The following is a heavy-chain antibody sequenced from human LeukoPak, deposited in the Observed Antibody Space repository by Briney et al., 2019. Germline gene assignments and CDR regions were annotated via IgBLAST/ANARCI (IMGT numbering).Heavy chain of an antibody. CDR3: ARVGGGSYYPFDY. Sequence: GGSLRLSCAASGFTFSSSSMNWVRQAPGKGLEWVSSISSSSTYIYYADSVKGRFTISRDNAKNSLYLQMNSLRAEDTAVYYCARVGGGSYYPFDYWGQGTLVTVSS. V-gene: IGHV3-21*01. CDR1: GFTFSSSS. D-gene: IGHD1-26*01. CDR2: ISSSSTYI. J-gene: IGHJ4*02.